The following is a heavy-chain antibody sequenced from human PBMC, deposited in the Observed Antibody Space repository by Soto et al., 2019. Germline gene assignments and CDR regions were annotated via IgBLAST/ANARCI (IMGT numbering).Heavy chain of an antibody. CDR2: IYYSGNT. CDR3: ARDKARLPRRAGLDV. Sequence: QVQLQESGPGLVKTSQTLSLTCTVSGGSISSGGYYWSWIRQHPGKGLEWIGYIYYSGNTYYNPSLKSRVNISIETSKNQVSLKVSSVTAADTAVYYCARDKARLPRRAGLDVWGQGTTVTVSS. V-gene: IGHV4-31*03. J-gene: IGHJ6*02. D-gene: IGHD6-6*01. CDR1: GGSISSGGYY.